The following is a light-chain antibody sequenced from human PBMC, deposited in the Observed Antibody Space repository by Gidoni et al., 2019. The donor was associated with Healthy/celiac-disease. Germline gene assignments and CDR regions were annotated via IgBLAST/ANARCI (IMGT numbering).Light chain of an antibody. CDR3: QQYNNWPTWT. CDR2: GAS. CDR1: QRVSSN. J-gene: IGKJ1*01. V-gene: IGKV3-15*01. Sequence: EIVMTQSPATLSVSPGERATLSCRASQRVSSNLAWYQQKPGQAPRLLIYGASTRATGIPARFSGSVSGTEFTLTISSLQSEDFAVYYCQQYNNWPTWTFGQGTKVEIK.